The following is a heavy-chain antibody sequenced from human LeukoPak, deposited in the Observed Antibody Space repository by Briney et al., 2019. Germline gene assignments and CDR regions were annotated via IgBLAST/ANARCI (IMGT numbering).Heavy chain of an antibody. V-gene: IGHV1-2*02. D-gene: IGHD6-13*01. Sequence: GASVKVSCKASGYIFTGYFMNWVRQAPGQGLEWLGRINPRSGGTDYAQKFQGRVTMTRDTSISTAYMELSRLRSDDTAVYYCARGIAAAAWYYFDYWGQGTLVTVSS. CDR1: GYIFTGYF. J-gene: IGHJ4*02. CDR2: INPRSGGT. CDR3: ARGIAAAAWYYFDY.